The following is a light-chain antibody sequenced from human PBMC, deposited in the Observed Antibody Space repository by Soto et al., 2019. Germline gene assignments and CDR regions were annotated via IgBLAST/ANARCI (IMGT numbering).Light chain of an antibody. CDR3: QKYDRAPAA. CDR2: AAS. J-gene: IGKJ1*01. Sequence: DIQVTQSPYSLSASPGDRITITCRASQDIKKFLAWYQQKPGEVPHLLIYAASTLRPGVPSRFSGNASGTDFTLTIASLQPEDVATYFCQKYDRAPAAFGQGTKLDVK. V-gene: IGKV1-27*01. CDR1: QDIKKF.